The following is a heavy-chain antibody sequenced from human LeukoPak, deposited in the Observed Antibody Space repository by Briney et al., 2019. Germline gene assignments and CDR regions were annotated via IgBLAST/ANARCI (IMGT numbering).Heavy chain of an antibody. Sequence: GGSLRPSCAASGFTFSSYSMNWVRQAPGKGLEWVSSISSSSSYIYYADSVKGRFTISRDNAKNSLYLQMNSLRAEDTAVYYCARASSSWYFDYWGQGTLVTVSS. CDR2: ISSSSSYI. CDR3: ARASSSWYFDY. D-gene: IGHD6-13*01. CDR1: GFTFSSYS. V-gene: IGHV3-21*01. J-gene: IGHJ4*02.